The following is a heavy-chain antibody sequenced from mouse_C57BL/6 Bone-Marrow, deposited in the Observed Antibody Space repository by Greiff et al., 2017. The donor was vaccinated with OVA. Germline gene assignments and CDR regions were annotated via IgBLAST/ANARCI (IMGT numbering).Heavy chain of an antibody. Sequence: QVQLQQPGAELVRPGYSVTLSCKASGYSFTSYWMDWVKQRPGQGLEWIGNIYNSDSETHSNQKLKEKAPLTVDKSSSTAYMQRSSLTSEDSAVYYCARGGSWHVDYWGQGTTLTVSS. CDR1: GYSFTSYW. J-gene: IGHJ2*01. CDR2: IYNSDSET. D-gene: IGHD1-1*02. CDR3: ARGGSWHVDY. V-gene: IGHV1-61*01.